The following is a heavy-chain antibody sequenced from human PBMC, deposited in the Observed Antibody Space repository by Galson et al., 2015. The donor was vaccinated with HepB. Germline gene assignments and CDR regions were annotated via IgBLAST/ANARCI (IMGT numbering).Heavy chain of an antibody. CDR1: GFTFSSYA. CDR3: AKSHRGYSYGFGDY. D-gene: IGHD5-18*01. Sequence: SLRLSCAASGFTFSSYAMSWVRQAPGKGLEWVSAISGSGGSTYYADSVKGRFTISRDNSKNTLYLQMNSLRAEDTAVYYCAKSHRGYSYGFGDYWGQGTLVTVSS. CDR2: ISGSGGST. J-gene: IGHJ4*02. V-gene: IGHV3-23*01.